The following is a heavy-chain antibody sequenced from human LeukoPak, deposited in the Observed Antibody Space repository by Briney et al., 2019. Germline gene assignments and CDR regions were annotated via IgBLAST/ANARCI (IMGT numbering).Heavy chain of an antibody. D-gene: IGHD6-13*01. CDR3: ARGSIAAAGIVY. Sequence: PSQTLSLTCTVSGGSISSGSYYWSWIRQPAGKGLEWIGRIYTSGSTNYNPSLKSRVTISVDTSKNQFSLKLSSVTAADTAVYYCARGSIAAAGIVYWGQGTLVTVSS. V-gene: IGHV4-61*02. CDR1: GGSISSGSYY. CDR2: IYTSGST. J-gene: IGHJ4*02.